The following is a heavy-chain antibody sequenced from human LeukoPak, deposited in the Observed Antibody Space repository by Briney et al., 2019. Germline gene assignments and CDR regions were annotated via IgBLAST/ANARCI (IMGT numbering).Heavy chain of an antibody. Sequence: GASVKVSCKASGGTFSSYAISWVRQAPGQGLEWMGGIIPIFGTANYAQKFQGRVTITADESTSTAYMELSSLRSEGTAVYYCARKLCSSTSCYYYYYYGMGVWGQGTTVTVSS. CDR2: IIPIFGTA. D-gene: IGHD2-2*01. J-gene: IGHJ6*02. CDR3: ARKLCSSTSCYYYYYYGMGV. V-gene: IGHV1-69*13. CDR1: GGTFSSYA.